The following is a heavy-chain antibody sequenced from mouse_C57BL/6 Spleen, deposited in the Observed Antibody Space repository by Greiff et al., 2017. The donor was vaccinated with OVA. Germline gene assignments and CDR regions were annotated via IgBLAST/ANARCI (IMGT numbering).Heavy chain of an antibody. Sequence: VQLQQSGPELVKPGASVKMSCKASGYTFTDYNMHWVKQSHGKSLEWIGYINPNNGGTSYNQKFKGKATLTVNKSSSTAYMELRSLTSEDSAVYYCARENYYGSSYPYYYAMDYWGQGTSVTVSS. V-gene: IGHV1-22*01. J-gene: IGHJ4*01. CDR3: ARENYYGSSYPYYYAMDY. CDR2: INPNNGGT. CDR1: GYTFTDYN. D-gene: IGHD1-1*01.